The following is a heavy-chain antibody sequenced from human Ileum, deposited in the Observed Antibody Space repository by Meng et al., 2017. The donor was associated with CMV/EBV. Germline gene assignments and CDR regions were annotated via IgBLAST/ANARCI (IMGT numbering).Heavy chain of an antibody. V-gene: IGHV7-4-1*02. CDR2: IDTNTGNP. J-gene: IGHJ4*02. Sequence: CKTSEYNFITYGINWVRQAPGQRLEWMGWIDTNTGNPTYAQDFTGRFVFSLDTSVSTTYLQINSLRTEDSAVYYCTRGDGDHSSKFDYWGQGTLVTVSS. CDR3: TRGDGDHSSKFDY. D-gene: IGHD5-24*01. CDR1: EYNFITYG.